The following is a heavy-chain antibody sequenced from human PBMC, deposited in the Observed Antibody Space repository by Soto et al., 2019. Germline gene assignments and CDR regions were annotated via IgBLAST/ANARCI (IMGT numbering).Heavy chain of an antibody. CDR3: AIRIAVAGSDY. V-gene: IGHV3-48*03. D-gene: IGHD6-19*01. J-gene: IGHJ4*02. CDR1: GFTFSSYE. CDR2: ISSSGSTI. Sequence: GGSLRLSCAASGFTFSSYEMNWVRQAPGKGLEWVSYISSSGSTIYYADSVKGRFTISRDNAKNSLCLQMNSLRAEDTAVYYCAIRIAVAGSDYWGQGTQVTVSS.